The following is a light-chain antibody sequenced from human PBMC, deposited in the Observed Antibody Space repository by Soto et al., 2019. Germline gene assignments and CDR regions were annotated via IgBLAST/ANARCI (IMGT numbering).Light chain of an antibody. Sequence: EIVMTQSPATLSVSAGERSTLSCRASQSVSSNLAWYQQKPGQSPRLLIFGVSTRATGIPASFSGSGSGTEFNLTISSLQSEDFATYYCQQYNSYWTFGQGNKV. J-gene: IGKJ1*01. CDR2: GVS. CDR3: QQYNSYWT. CDR1: QSVSSN. V-gene: IGKV3-15*01.